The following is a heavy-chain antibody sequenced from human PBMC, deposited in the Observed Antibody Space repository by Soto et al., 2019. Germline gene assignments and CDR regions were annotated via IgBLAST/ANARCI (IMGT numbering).Heavy chain of an antibody. CDR3: ARGVGYCSSTSCSTP. V-gene: IGHV4-34*01. CDR2: INHSGST. Sequence: QVQLQQWGAGLLKPSETLSLTCAVYGGSFSGYYWSWIRQPPGKGLEWIGEINHSGSTNYNPSLKSRVTISVDTSKNQFSLKLSSLTAADTAVYYCARGVGYCSSTSCSTPWGQGTLVTVSS. CDR1: GGSFSGYY. J-gene: IGHJ5*02. D-gene: IGHD2-2*02.